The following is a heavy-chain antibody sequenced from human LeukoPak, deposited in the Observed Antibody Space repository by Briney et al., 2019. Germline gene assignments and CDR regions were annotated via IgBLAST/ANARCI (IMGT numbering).Heavy chain of an antibody. Sequence: GGSLRLSCAASGFTFSSYAMHWVRQAPGKGLEWVAVISYDGSNKYYADSVKGRFTISRDNSKNTLYLQMNSLRAEDTAVYYYAREIRARPRFLEWSTGWFDPWGQGTLVTVSS. D-gene: IGHD3-3*01. CDR2: ISYDGSNK. V-gene: IGHV3-30-3*01. J-gene: IGHJ5*02. CDR1: GFTFSSYA. CDR3: AREIRARPRFLEWSTGWFDP.